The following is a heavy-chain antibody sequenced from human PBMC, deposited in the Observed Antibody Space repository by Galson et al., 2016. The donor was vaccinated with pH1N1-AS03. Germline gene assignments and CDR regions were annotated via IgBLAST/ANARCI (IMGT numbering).Heavy chain of an antibody. CDR2: IIPVFDTP. V-gene: IGHV1-69*05. Sequence: SVKVSCKASGGSLSTYAITWVRQAPGQGLEWMGGIIPVFDTPNYAQKFQGRFTASRENSRNTLYLQMNNLRAEDSALYYCARDSGRDTWTAYSFASWGQGALVTVSS. D-gene: IGHD1-1*01. CDR1: GGSLSTYA. CDR3: ARDSGRDTWTAYSFAS. J-gene: IGHJ4*02.